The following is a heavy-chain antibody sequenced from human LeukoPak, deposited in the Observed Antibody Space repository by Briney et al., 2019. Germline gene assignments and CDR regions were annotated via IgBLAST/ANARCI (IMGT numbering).Heavy chain of an antibody. V-gene: IGHV1-2*06. CDR2: INPNSGGT. J-gene: IGHJ6*02. CDR1: GYTFTSNY. D-gene: IGHD3-10*01. CDR3: ARERGYYYGSGSYYGMDV. Sequence: ASVKVSCTASGYTFTSNYIHWVRQAPGQGLEWMGRINPNSGGTNYAQKFQGRVTMTRDTSISTAYMELSRLRSDDTAVYYCARERGYYYGSGSYYGMDVWGQGTTVTVSS.